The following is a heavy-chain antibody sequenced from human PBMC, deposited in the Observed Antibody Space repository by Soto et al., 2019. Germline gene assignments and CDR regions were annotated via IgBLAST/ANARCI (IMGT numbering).Heavy chain of an antibody. CDR2: ISAYNGNT. Sequence: ASVKVSCKASGYTFTSYGISWVRQAPGQGLEWMGWISAYNGNTNYAQKLQGRVTMTTVTSTSTAYMELRSLRSDDTAVYYCARGHYDFWSGYPNWFDPWGQGTLVTVSS. CDR1: GYTFTSYG. CDR3: ARGHYDFWSGYPNWFDP. J-gene: IGHJ5*02. V-gene: IGHV1-18*04. D-gene: IGHD3-3*01.